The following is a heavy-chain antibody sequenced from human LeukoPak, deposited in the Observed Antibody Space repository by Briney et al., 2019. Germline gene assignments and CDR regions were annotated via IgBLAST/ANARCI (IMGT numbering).Heavy chain of an antibody. V-gene: IGHV4-39*01. CDR1: GGSISSSSYY. Sequence: SETLSLTCTVSGGSISSSSYYWGWIRQPPGEGLEWIGSIYYSGSTYYNPSLKSRVTISVDTSKNQFSLKLSSVTAADTAVYYCARRGIAAARTFDYWGQGTLVTVSS. CDR3: ARRGIAAARTFDY. CDR2: IYYSGST. D-gene: IGHD6-13*01. J-gene: IGHJ4*02.